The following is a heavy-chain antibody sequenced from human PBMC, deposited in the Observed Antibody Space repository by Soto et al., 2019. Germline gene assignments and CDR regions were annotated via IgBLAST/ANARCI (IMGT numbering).Heavy chain of an antibody. D-gene: IGHD2-8*02. CDR3: ARSYCTADCFSRGNWFDP. J-gene: IGHJ5*02. V-gene: IGHV3-53*01. CDR2: IKSDGST. Sequence: GGSLRLSCAASGFTVSDHYMNWVRQAPGKGLEWVALIKSDGSTYYGDSVKGRFIISTDSSDNTVYLQMNTLRADDTAVYYCARSYCTADCFSRGNWFDPWGPGTLVTVSS. CDR1: GFTVSDHY.